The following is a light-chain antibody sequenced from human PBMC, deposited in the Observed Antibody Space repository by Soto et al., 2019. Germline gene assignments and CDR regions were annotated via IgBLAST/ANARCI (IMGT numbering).Light chain of an antibody. CDR3: CSFAIRSTLI. CDR2: DGV. Sequence: QSVLTQPASVSGSPGQSITISCSGSSSDVGNYNLVSWYQQYPGKAPILMNYDGVKRSSVVSKRFAASKSGNTTSLITSGHTGEDEDDYYGCSFAIRSTLIFGGGTKLTVL. J-gene: IGLJ2*01. V-gene: IGLV2-23*01. CDR1: SSDVGNYNL.